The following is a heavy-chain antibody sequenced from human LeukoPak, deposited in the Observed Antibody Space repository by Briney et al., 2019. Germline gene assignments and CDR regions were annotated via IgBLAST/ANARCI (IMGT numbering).Heavy chain of an antibody. Sequence: SETLSLTCTVSRGSVSSSSYYWGWICQPPGKGLEWIGSIYYNEYTYYNPSLKSRVTISVDTSKNQFSLKLSSVTAADTAVYYCARHEYSGSYYGLSWFDPWGPGTLVTVSS. V-gene: IGHV4-39*01. D-gene: IGHD1-26*01. CDR3: ARHEYSGSYYGLSWFDP. CDR1: RGSVSSSSYY. CDR2: IYYNEYT. J-gene: IGHJ5*02.